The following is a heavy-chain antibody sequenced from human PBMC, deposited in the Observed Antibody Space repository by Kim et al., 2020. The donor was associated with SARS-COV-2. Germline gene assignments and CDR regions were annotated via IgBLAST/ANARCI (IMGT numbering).Heavy chain of an antibody. V-gene: IGHV3-23*01. CDR3: AKALFIARSLGDIVVVPPNGGFDY. Sequence: GGSLRLSCAASGFTFSSYAMSWVRQAPGKGLEWVSAISGSGGSTYYADSVKGRFTISRDNSKNTLYLQMNSLRAEDTAVYYCAKALFIARSLGDIVVVPPNGGFDYWGQGTLVTVSS. J-gene: IGHJ4*02. CDR2: ISGSGGST. D-gene: IGHD2-2*01. CDR1: GFTFSSYA.